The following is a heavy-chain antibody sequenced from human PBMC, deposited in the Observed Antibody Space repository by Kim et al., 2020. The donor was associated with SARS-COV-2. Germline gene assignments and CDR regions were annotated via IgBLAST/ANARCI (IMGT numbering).Heavy chain of an antibody. D-gene: IGHD3-10*01. CDR3: AKSPGAGDQKRAFDY. Sequence: GGSLRLSCAASGFTLTNYAMSWVRQAPGKGLEWVSVISASSTSAYYADSVKGRFTISRDNSKNTLYLQMNSLRGDDTAVYYCAKSPGAGDQKRAFDYWGQGTRVTVSS. CDR2: ISASSTSA. V-gene: IGHV3-23*01. J-gene: IGHJ4*02. CDR1: GFTLTNYA.